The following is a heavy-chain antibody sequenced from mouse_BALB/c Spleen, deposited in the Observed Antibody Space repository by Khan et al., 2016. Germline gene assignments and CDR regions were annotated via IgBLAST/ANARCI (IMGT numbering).Heavy chain of an antibody. D-gene: IGHD1-1*01. V-gene: IGHV3-2*02. CDR3: ARDYYCRSYFDY. J-gene: IGHJ2*01. CDR2: ISYSGST. CDR1: GYSITSDYA. Sequence: EVQLQESGPGLVKPSQSLSLTCTVTGYSITSDYAWNWIRQFPGNKLEWMGYISYSGSTSYNHSLKSRISLTRDTSKNQFFLQLNSGPTEDTATYYCARDYYCRSYFDYWGQGTTLTVSS.